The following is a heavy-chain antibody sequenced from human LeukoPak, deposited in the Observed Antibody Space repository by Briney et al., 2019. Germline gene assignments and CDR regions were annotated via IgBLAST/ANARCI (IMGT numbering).Heavy chain of an antibody. CDR1: GFTFSSYA. CDR3: ASGQDSSGYYRIYDY. CDR2: ISYDGSNK. J-gene: IGHJ4*02. Sequence: GRSLRLSCAASGFTFSSYAMHWVRQAPGKGLECVAVISYDGSNKYYADSVKGRFTISRDNSKNTLYLQMNSLRAEDTAVYYCASGQDSSGYYRIYDYWGQGTLVTVSS. V-gene: IGHV3-30-3*01. D-gene: IGHD3-22*01.